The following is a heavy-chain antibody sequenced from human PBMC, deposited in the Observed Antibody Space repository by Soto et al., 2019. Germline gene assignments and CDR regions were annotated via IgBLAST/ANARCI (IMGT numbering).Heavy chain of an antibody. CDR2: IYYSGIT. D-gene: IGHD1-20*01. CDR3: ARYKSNYYYGMDV. Sequence: PSETLSLTCTVPGGSISSYYWSWIRQPPGKGLEWIGYIYYSGITNYNPSLKSRVTISVDTPKNQFSLKLSSVTAADTAVYYCARYKSNYYYGMDVWGQGTTVTV. CDR1: GGSISSYY. J-gene: IGHJ6*02. V-gene: IGHV4-59*01.